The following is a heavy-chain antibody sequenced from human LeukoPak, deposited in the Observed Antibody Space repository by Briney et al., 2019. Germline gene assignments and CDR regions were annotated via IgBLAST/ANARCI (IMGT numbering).Heavy chain of an antibody. CDR3: AGGGPYCSSTSCYGY. CDR2: ISSSGSTI. Sequence: GGSLRLSCAASGFTFSDYYMSWIRQAPGKGLEWVSYISSSGSTIYYADSVKGRFTISRDNAKNSLYLQMNSRRAEDTAVYYCAGGGPYCSSTSCYGYWGQGTLVTVSS. D-gene: IGHD2-2*01. V-gene: IGHV3-11*01. J-gene: IGHJ4*02. CDR1: GFTFSDYY.